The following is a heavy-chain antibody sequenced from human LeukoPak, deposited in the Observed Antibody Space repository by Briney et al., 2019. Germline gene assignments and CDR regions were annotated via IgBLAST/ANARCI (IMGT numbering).Heavy chain of an antibody. Sequence: GGSLRLSCEASGFTFSKYGMHWTRQAPGKGLEGVAVIWSDGSHKYYADSMKGRFTISRDNFNNMVYLQMNSLRVEDTAVYYCASSAGAFDMWGQGTLVTVSS. J-gene: IGHJ3*02. CDR2: IWSDGSHK. D-gene: IGHD6-13*01. CDR3: ASSAGAFDM. V-gene: IGHV3-33*01. CDR1: GFTFSKYG.